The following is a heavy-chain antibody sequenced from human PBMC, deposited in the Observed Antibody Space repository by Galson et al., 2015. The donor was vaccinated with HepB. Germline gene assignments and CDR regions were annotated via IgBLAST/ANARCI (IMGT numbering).Heavy chain of an antibody. CDR2: IYYSGST. Sequence: SEPLSLTCTVSGGTISSSSYYWGWIRQPPGKGLEWIGSIYYSGSTYYNPSLKSRVTISVDTSKNQFSLKLSSVTAADTAVYYCRVVVVPAAVGDYYYYGMDVWGQGTTVTVSS. CDR1: GGTISSSSYY. D-gene: IGHD2-2*01. J-gene: IGHJ6*02. V-gene: IGHV4-39*01. CDR3: RVVVVPAAVGDYYYYGMDV.